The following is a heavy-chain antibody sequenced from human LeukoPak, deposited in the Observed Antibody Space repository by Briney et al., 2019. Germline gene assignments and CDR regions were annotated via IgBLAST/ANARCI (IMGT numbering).Heavy chain of an antibody. Sequence: ASVKVSCKASGYTFTGYYMHWVRQAPGQGGEWMGWINPNSVGTNYAQKFQGRVTITRDTSISTAYMELRRLTSDDTAVYYCAFGGATTESAFDIWGQGTMVTVSS. J-gene: IGHJ3*02. CDR1: GYTFTGYY. CDR2: INPNSVGT. V-gene: IGHV1-2*02. CDR3: AFGGATTESAFDI. D-gene: IGHD1-26*01.